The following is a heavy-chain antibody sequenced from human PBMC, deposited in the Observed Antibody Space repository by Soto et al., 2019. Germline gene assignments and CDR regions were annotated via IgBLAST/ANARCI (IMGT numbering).Heavy chain of an antibody. V-gene: IGHV3-30-3*01. Sequence: QVQLVESGGGVVQPGRSLRLSCAASGFTFSTYAIHWVRQAPGKGLEWVAVISSEGANKYYADSVRGRFTISRDNXXNTMYLQMHSLRPEDTAVYYCASNVVGVTVRSGGFWGQGTLVTVSS. J-gene: IGHJ4*02. CDR3: ASNVVGVTVRSGGF. CDR1: GFTFSTYA. CDR2: ISSEGANK. D-gene: IGHD2-21*02.